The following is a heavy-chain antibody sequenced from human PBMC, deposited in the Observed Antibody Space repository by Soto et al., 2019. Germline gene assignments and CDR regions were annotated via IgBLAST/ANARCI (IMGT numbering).Heavy chain of an antibody. CDR3: CYGAAAGTYGVSRWFDP. D-gene: IGHD6-13*01. V-gene: IGHV3-21*01. CDR2: ISSSSSYI. J-gene: IGHJ5*02. Sequence: GGSLRLSCAASGFTFSSYSMNWVRQAPGRGLEWVSSISSSSSYIYYADSGKGRFTISRDNAKNSLYLQMNSLRAEDTAVYYCCYGAAAGTYGVSRWFDPWGHGTLVTVSS. CDR1: GFTFSSYS.